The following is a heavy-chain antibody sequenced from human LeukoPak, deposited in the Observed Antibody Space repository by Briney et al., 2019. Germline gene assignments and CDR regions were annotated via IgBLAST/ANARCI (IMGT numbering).Heavy chain of an antibody. CDR1: GFTFSTYS. J-gene: IGHJ3*02. CDR3: ARDRGYCSGGSCYSNAFDI. V-gene: IGHV3-21*01. CDR2: ISSSTTYI. D-gene: IGHD2-15*01. Sequence: GGSLRLSCAASGFTFSTYSMNWVRQAPGKGLEWVSDISSSTTYIYYADSVKGRFTISRDNAKNSLYLQMNSLRAEDTSVYYCARDRGYCSGGSCYSNAFDIWGQGTMVTVSS.